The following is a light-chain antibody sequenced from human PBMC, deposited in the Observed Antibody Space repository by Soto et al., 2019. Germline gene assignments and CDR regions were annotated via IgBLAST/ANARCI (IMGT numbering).Light chain of an antibody. CDR2: EVN. V-gene: IGLV2-8*01. CDR1: SSDVGGYKY. Sequence: QSVLTQPPSASGSPGQSVTISCTGSSSDVGGYKYVSWYQQHPGKVPKLMIYEVNKRPSGVPDRFSGSKSGNTASLTVSRLQAEDEADYYCSAYAGSNNFVVFGGGTKLTVL. CDR3: SAYAGSNNFVV. J-gene: IGLJ2*01.